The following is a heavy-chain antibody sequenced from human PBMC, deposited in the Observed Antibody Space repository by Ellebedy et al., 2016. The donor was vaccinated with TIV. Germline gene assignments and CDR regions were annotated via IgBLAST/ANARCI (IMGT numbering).Heavy chain of an antibody. Sequence: GESLKISCATSEFTFSSYAMHWVRQAPGKGLEWVAKINPLGSQKSYVDSVKGRFTISRDNAENSLFLEMNSLRVEDTAVYYCAAEAWWRLDSWGQGTLVTVSS. D-gene: IGHD2-15*01. CDR3: AAEAWWRLDS. J-gene: IGHJ4*02. CDR1: EFTFSSYA. V-gene: IGHV3-7*01. CDR2: INPLGSQK.